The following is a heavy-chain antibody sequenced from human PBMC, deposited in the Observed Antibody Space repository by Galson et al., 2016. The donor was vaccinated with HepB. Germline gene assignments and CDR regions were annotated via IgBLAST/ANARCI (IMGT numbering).Heavy chain of an antibody. V-gene: IGHV3-21*01. J-gene: IGHJ4*02. CDR2: ISSGSNYI. CDR3: TSGWQAAWLQGQNVLDY. D-gene: IGHD5-24*01. CDR1: GFAFTTYS. Sequence: SLRLSCAASGFAFTTYSMNWVRQAHGKGLEWVSSISSGSNYIYYAASVKGRFTISRDSARKSLSLQMSSLRADDTATYYCTSGWQAAWLQGQNVLDYWGPGTVVTVSS.